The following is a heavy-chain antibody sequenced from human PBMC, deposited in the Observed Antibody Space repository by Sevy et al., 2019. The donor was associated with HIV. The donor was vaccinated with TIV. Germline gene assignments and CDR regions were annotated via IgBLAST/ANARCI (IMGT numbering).Heavy chain of an antibody. V-gene: IGHV3-23*01. CDR1: GFTFSSYG. D-gene: IGHD3-10*01. Sequence: GGSLRLSCAAFGFTFSSYGMTWVRQAPGKGLEWVSSVSGSGGKRYNADSVKGRFTISRDNSKNTLYLQMNSLRAEDTAVYYCARRGNYYGDAFDFWGQGTVVTVSS. J-gene: IGHJ3*01. CDR2: VSGSGGKR. CDR3: ARRGNYYGDAFDF.